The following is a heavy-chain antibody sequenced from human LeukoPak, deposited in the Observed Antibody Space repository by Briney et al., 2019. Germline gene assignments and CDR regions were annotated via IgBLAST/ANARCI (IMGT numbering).Heavy chain of an antibody. Sequence: KPSETLSLTCAVYGGSFSGYYWSWIRQPPGKGLEWIGEINHYGSINYNPSLKSRVTISVDTSKNQFSLRLSSVTAADTAVYYCARAGGWELLSHAFDIWGQGTMVTVSS. D-gene: IGHD1-26*01. V-gene: IGHV4-34*01. CDR2: INHYGSI. J-gene: IGHJ3*02. CDR1: GGSFSGYY. CDR3: ARAGGWELLSHAFDI.